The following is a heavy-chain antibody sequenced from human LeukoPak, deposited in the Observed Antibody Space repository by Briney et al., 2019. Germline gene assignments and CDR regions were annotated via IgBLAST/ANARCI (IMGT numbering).Heavy chain of an antibody. V-gene: IGHV1-18*01. D-gene: IGHD6-19*01. CDR2: ISAYNGNT. Sequence: ASVKVSCKASGFTFTSYGFTWVRQAPGQGVEWMGWISAYNGNTNYAQKFRGRVTMTTDTSTTTVYMELGSLRSDDTAVYYCARGGLSSSGCDYWGQGTLVTVSS. J-gene: IGHJ4*02. CDR1: GFTFTSYG. CDR3: ARGGLSSSGCDY.